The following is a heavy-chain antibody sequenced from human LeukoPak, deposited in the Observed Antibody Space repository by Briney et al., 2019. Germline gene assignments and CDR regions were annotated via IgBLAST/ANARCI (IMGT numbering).Heavy chain of an antibody. CDR2: VDPEDGET. V-gene: IGHV1-69-2*01. CDR3: ARSRFGTARGKNYYYYMDV. Sequence: VKISCKVSGCTFTDYYMHWVQQAPGKGLEWMGLVDPEDGETIYAEKFQGRVTITADTSTDTAYMELSSLRSEDTAVYYCARSRFGTARGKNYYYYMDVWGKGTTVTVSS. J-gene: IGHJ6*03. CDR1: GCTFTDYY. D-gene: IGHD3-10*01.